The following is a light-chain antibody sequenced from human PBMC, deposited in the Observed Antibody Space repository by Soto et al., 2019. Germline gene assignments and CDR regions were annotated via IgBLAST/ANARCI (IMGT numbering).Light chain of an antibody. J-gene: IGLJ1*01. Sequence: QSELNQPPSASGTPGQMFTISCSGSSSNIVSNTVNWYQQLPGTAPKLLIYCNNQRPSGSPVRFSDSTAGAPASLAICGHQSVDEADYYCAAWDDSLNGYVFGTGTKVTDL. CDR1: SSNIVSNT. CDR3: AAWDDSLNGYV. CDR2: CNN. V-gene: IGLV1-44*01.